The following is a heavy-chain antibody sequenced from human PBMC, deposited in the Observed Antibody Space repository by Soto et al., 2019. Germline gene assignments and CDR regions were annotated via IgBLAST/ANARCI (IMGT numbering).Heavy chain of an antibody. D-gene: IGHD3-3*01. V-gene: IGHV3-30-3*01. Sequence: GGSLRLSCAASGFTFSSYAMHWVRQAPGKGLEWVAVISYDGSNKYYADSVKGRFTISRDNSKNTLYLQMNSLRAEDTAVYYCARSYYDFTREPVDAFDIWGQGTMVTVSS. CDR2: ISYDGSNK. J-gene: IGHJ3*02. CDR1: GFTFSSYA. CDR3: ARSYYDFTREPVDAFDI.